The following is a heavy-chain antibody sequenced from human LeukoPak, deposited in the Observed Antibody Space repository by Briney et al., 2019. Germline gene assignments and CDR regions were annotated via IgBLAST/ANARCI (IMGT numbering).Heavy chain of an antibody. D-gene: IGHD2-21*01. V-gene: IGHV4-39*01. Sequence: PSETLSLTCTVSGGSISSSSYYWGWIRQPPGEGLEWIGTIFYSGNTYYNPSLKSRVTISVDTSKNQFSLKVSSVTAADTAVYYCARHLIPTVPYSPFDYWGQGILVTVSS. CDR2: IFYSGNT. CDR3: ARHLIPTVPYSPFDY. J-gene: IGHJ4*02. CDR1: GGSISSSSYY.